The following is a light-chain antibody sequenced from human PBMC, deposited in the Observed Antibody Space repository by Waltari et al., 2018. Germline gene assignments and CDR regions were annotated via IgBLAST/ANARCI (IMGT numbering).Light chain of an antibody. Sequence: QSVLTQPPSASGTPGQRVTISCSGSSSNIGSNTVNWYQQLPGTAPKVLIYSNNQRPSGVPDRVSGAKSGTSASLAISGLQSEDEADYYCAAWDDSLNGFVVFGGGTKLTVL. CDR1: SSNIGSNT. CDR3: AAWDDSLNGFVV. V-gene: IGLV1-44*01. J-gene: IGLJ2*01. CDR2: SNN.